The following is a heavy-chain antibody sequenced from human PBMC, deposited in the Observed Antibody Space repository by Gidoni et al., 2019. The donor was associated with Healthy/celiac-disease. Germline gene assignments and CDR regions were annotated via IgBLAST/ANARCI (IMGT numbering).Heavy chain of an antibody. CDR1: GFTFSSDE. CDR2: ISSSGSTI. J-gene: IGHJ4*02. V-gene: IGHV3-48*03. CDR3: ARVEKLLAGNMDYFDY. D-gene: IGHD6-19*01. Sequence: EVQLVESGGGLVQPGGSLRLSCAASGFTFSSDEMNWVRQAPGKGLGWFSYISSSGSTISYAASVKGRFTISRDNAKNSLYLQMNSLRAEDTAVYYCARVEKLLAGNMDYFDYWGQGTLVTVSS.